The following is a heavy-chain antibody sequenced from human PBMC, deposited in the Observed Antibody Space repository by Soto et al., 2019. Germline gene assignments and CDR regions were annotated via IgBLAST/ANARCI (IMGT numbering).Heavy chain of an antibody. V-gene: IGHV4-31*03. CDR2: IYYSGST. D-gene: IGHD5-18*01. Sequence: PSETLSLTCTVSGGSISSGGYYWSWIRQHPGKGLEWIGYIYYSGSTYYNPSLKSRVTISVDASKNQFSQKLSSVTAADTAVYYCARSGYSYGPNPLLYWGQGTLVTVS. CDR1: GGSISSGGYY. CDR3: ARSGYSYGPNPLLY. J-gene: IGHJ4*02.